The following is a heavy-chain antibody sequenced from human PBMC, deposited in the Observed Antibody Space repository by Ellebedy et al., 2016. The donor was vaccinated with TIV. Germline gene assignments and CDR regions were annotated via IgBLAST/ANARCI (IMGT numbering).Heavy chain of an antibody. J-gene: IGHJ4*02. V-gene: IGHV1-69*13. Sequence: ASVKVSCKASGYSFTGYFMHWVRQAPGQGLEWLGGITAIFGTASYAQKFRGRVTITADELGSTAYMELSSLRPDDTAVYYCARDVGQWLVRYFFDYWGQGTLVTVSS. CDR2: ITAIFGTA. CDR3: ARDVGQWLVRYFFDY. D-gene: IGHD6-19*01. CDR1: GYSFTGYF.